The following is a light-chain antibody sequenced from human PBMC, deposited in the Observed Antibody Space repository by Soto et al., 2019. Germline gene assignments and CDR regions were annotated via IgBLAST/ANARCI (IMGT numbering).Light chain of an antibody. J-gene: IGLJ2*01. CDR3: CSYAGSSTYVV. CDR1: SSDVGSYNL. Sequence: QSALTQPASVSGSPGQSIPISCTGTSSDVGSYNLVSWYQQHPGKAPKLMIYEGSKRPSGVSNRFSGSKSGNTASLTISGLQAEDEAYYYCCSYAGSSTYVVFGGGTKVTVL. CDR2: EGS. V-gene: IGLV2-23*01.